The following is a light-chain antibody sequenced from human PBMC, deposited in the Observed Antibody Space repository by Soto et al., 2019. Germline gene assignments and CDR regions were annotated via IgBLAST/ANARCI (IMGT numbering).Light chain of an antibody. J-gene: IGKJ5*01. CDR3: QQYHSDPIT. Sequence: DIVMTQYPDSLAVSLGERATTNCKSSQSVLYSSNNKNYLAWYQQKPGQPPKALIYWASTRESGVPDRFSGSGSGTDFTLTISNVEAEDVAIYYCQQYHSDPITFGQGTRLEIK. V-gene: IGKV4-1*01. CDR1: QSVLYSSNNKNY. CDR2: WAS.